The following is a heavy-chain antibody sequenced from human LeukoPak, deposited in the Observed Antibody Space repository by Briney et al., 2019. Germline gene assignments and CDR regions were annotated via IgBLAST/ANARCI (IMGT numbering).Heavy chain of an antibody. J-gene: IGHJ4*02. Sequence: GGSLRLSCAVSAFTFSDNYMTWIRQAPGKGLESVSYISPSGTDISYADSVKGRFTISRDNSNNTLYLQMNSLRAEDTAVYYCARRAGAYSHPYDYWGQGTLVTVSS. D-gene: IGHD4/OR15-4a*01. CDR3: ARRAGAYSHPYDY. CDR1: AFTFSDNY. V-gene: IGHV3-11*01. CDR2: ISPSGTDI.